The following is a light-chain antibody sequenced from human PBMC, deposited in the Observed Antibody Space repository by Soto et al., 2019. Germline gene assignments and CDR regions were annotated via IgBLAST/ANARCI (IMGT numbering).Light chain of an antibody. V-gene: IGKV3-20*01. J-gene: IGKJ3*01. CDR1: QTVKYNY. CDR2: DAS. CDR3: QQYGSSLIT. Sequence: PGDRATLSCRASQTVKYNYLAWYQQRPGQAPSLLIYDASSRAAGIPDRFSGSGSGTDFTLTISRLEPEDFAVYYCQQYGSSLITFGPGTKVEI.